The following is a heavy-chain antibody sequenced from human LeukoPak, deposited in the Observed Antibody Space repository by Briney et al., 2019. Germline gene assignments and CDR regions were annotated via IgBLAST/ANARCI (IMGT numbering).Heavy chain of an antibody. V-gene: IGHV3-21*01. Sequence: GGSLRLSCAASGFTFSSYSMNWVRQAPGKGLEWVSSISSSSSYIYYADSVKGRFTLSRDNAKNSLYLQMNSLRAEDTAVYYCARGPIVVVPAAMPEFFDYWGQGTLVTVSS. D-gene: IGHD2-2*01. J-gene: IGHJ4*02. CDR1: GFTFSSYS. CDR3: ARGPIVVVPAAMPEFFDY. CDR2: ISSSSSYI.